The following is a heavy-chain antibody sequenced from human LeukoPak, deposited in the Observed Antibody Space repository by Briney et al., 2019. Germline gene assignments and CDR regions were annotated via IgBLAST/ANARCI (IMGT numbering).Heavy chain of an antibody. CDR3: ARSPYYDILTGSRGTFDY. D-gene: IGHD3-9*01. CDR2: LYWDEDK. V-gene: IGHV2-5*02. J-gene: IGHJ4*02. CDR1: GFSFTTTGVG. Sequence: SGPTLANPTQTLTLTCTFPGFSFTTTGVGVGWIRQAPGKDLECLAVLYWDEDKRYRPYLKSRLTINKYTSKNQVVLTMTNMDPVDTDTYYCARSPYYDILTGSRGTFDYWGRGILVTVSS.